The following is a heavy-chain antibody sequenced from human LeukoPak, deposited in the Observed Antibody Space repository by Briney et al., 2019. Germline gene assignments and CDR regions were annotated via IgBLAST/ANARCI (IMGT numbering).Heavy chain of an antibody. Sequence: ASVQVSCKASGYTFTSYCISWVRQAPGHGLEWMGWISAYNGNTNYAQKLQGRVTMTTDTPTSTAYMELRSLRSDDTAVYYCARDKVGTATLLDYWGQGTLVTVSS. V-gene: IGHV1-18*01. D-gene: IGHD2-21*02. CDR3: ARDKVGTATLLDY. CDR2: ISAYNGNT. CDR1: GYTFTSYC. J-gene: IGHJ4*02.